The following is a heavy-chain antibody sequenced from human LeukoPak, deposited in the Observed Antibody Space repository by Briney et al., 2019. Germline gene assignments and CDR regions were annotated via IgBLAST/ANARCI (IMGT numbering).Heavy chain of an antibody. Sequence: SETLSLTCTVSGYSISSGYYWGWIRQPPGKGLEWIGSIYHSGSTYYNPSLKSRVTISVDTSKNQFSLKLSSVTAADTAVYYCASEPADYYGSGRNDYWGQGTLVTVSS. V-gene: IGHV4-38-2*02. CDR1: GYSISSGYY. CDR3: ASEPADYYGSGRNDY. D-gene: IGHD3-10*01. J-gene: IGHJ4*02. CDR2: IYHSGST.